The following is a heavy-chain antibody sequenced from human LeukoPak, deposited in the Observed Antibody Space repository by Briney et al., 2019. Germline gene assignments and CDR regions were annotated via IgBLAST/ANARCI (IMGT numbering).Heavy chain of an antibody. CDR2: INSDGSRT. D-gene: IGHD5-18*01. CDR1: GFTFSSYW. CDR3: ARADWDTAMIDY. J-gene: IGHJ4*02. V-gene: IGHV3-74*01. Sequence: GGSLRLSCAASGFTFSSYWMHWVRQAPGKGLVWVSRINSDGSRTSYADSVKGRFTISRDNAKNSLYLQMNSLRAEDTAVYYCARADWDTAMIDYWGQGTLVTVSS.